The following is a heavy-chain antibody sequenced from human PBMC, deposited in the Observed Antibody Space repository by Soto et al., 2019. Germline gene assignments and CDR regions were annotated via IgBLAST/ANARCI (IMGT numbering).Heavy chain of an antibody. J-gene: IGHJ4*02. Sequence: QVQLVESGGGVVQPGRSLRLSCAASGFTFSSYAMHWVRQAPGKGLEWVAVISYDGSNKYYADSVKGRFTISRDNSKNTLYLQMNSLKAEDTAVYYCARVGSVRKSIDYWGQGTLVTVSS. CDR2: ISYDGSNK. V-gene: IGHV3-30-3*01. CDR1: GFTFSSYA. CDR3: ARVGSVRKSIDY. D-gene: IGHD5-12*01.